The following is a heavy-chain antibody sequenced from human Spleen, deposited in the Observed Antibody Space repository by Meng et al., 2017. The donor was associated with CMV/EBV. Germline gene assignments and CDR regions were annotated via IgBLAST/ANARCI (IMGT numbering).Heavy chain of an antibody. D-gene: IGHD2-2*01. Sequence: SETLSLTCTVSGYSISSGYYWGWIRQPPGKGLEWIGSIYHSGSTYYNPSLKSRVTISVDTSKNQFSLKLSSVTAADTAVYYCARGRVVVVPARYRFFDYWGQGTLVTVSS. CDR3: ARGRVVVVPARYRFFDY. J-gene: IGHJ4*02. CDR1: GYSISSGYY. CDR2: IYHSGST. V-gene: IGHV4-38-2*02.